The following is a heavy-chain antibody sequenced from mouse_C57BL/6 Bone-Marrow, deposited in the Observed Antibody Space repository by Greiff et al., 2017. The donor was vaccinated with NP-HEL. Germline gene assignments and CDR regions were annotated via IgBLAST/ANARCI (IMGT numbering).Heavy chain of an antibody. Sequence: QVQLKQSGPGLVQPSQSLSITCTVSGFSLTSYGVHWVRQSPGKGLEWLGVIWSGGSTDYNAAFISRLSISKDNSKSQVFCKMNSLQADDTAIYYCAVYYGSSYGFAYGGQGTLVTVSA. CDR1: GFSLTSYG. J-gene: IGHJ3*01. V-gene: IGHV2-2*01. CDR3: AVYYGSSYGFAY. D-gene: IGHD1-1*01. CDR2: IWSGGST.